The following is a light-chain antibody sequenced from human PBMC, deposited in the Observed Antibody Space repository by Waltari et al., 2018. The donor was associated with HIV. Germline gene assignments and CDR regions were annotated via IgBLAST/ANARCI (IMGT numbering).Light chain of an antibody. CDR3: QSYDSNVQV. Sequence: NFILTQTHSLSESPGKTVTISCTRSSGPIGSNYVQWYQQRPGKSPTTVIYEDDQRPSGVPHRFSGSIDSSSNSASLTISGLQVEDEADYYCQSYDSNVQVFGGGTKLTVL. J-gene: IGLJ2*01. CDR1: SGPIGSNY. CDR2: EDD. V-gene: IGLV6-57*01.